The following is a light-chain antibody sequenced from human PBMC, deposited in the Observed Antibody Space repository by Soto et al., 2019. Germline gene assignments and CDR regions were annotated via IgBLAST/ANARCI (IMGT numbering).Light chain of an antibody. J-gene: IGLJ1*01. CDR1: GSDVGGYNY. CDR3: SSYAGTHIV. V-gene: IGLV2-8*01. Sequence: QSVLTQPPSASGSPGQSVAISCTGTGSDVGGYNYVSWYQQHPGKAPKLMIYDVSKRPSGVPDRFSGSKSGNTASLTVSGLQAEDEADYYCSSYAGTHIVFGTGTKVTV. CDR2: DVS.